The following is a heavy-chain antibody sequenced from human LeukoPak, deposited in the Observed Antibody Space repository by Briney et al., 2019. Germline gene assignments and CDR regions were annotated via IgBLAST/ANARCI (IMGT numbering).Heavy chain of an antibody. Sequence: SETLSLTCSVSDGSINSYYWNWIRRPPGKGLEWIGYIYYNGNTNYSPSLKSRVTMSVDTSKNLFSLKVSSVTAADTAAYYCARGRSNYYGMDVWGQGTTVTVSS. V-gene: IGHV4-59*01. D-gene: IGHD1-26*01. CDR1: DGSINSYY. CDR2: IYYNGNT. J-gene: IGHJ6*02. CDR3: ARGRSNYYGMDV.